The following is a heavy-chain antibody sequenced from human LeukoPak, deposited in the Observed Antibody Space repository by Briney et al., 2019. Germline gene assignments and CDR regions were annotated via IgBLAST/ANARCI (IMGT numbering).Heavy chain of an antibody. J-gene: IGHJ6*03. V-gene: IGHV3-21*06. CDR3: VTRGWADYYYYMDV. CDR1: EFIFKTYT. CDR2: ILSSGAYT. D-gene: IGHD6-19*01. Sequence: GGSLRLSCAASEFIFKTYTMNWVRQAPGKGLEWVSSILSSGAYTYYADSLKGRFTISRDNAKNSLYLQMNSLRAEDTAVYYCVTRGWADYYYYMDVWGKGTTVTVSS.